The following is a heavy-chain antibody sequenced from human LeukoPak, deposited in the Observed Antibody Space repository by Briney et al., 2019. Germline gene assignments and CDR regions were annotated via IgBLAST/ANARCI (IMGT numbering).Heavy chain of an antibody. D-gene: IGHD4-17*01. CDR1: GYTFANFD. J-gene: IGHJ6*02. V-gene: IGHV1-8*01. CDR2: INPNNGNT. CDR3: ATTVTQEYYYHYGLDV. Sequence: ASVKVSCKASGYTFANFDINWVRQATGQGLEWMGWINPNNGNTGYAQKFQGRVTLTRDTSISTAYMEVSSLRSEDTVVYYCATTVTQEYYYHYGLDVWGQGTTVTVSS.